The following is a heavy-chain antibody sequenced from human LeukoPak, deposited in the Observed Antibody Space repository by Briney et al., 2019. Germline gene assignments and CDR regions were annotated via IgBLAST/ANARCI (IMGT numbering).Heavy chain of an antibody. J-gene: IGHJ4*02. Sequence: SETLSLTCTVSGGSISSYYWSWIRQPPGKGLEWMGDIYYSGSTNYNPSLKSRVTMSVETSKNQFSLKLSSVTAADTALYYCARSGGYYYGSGSYEDWGQGTLVTVSS. D-gene: IGHD3-10*01. CDR3: ARSGGYYYGSGSYED. CDR1: GGSISSYY. CDR2: IYYSGST. V-gene: IGHV4-59*01.